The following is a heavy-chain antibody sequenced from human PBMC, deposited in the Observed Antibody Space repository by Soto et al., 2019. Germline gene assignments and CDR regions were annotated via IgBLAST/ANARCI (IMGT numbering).Heavy chain of an antibody. CDR1: GFTFSSYA. D-gene: IGHD6-13*01. CDR3: AKPHPPLGYFYYGMDV. CDR2: ISGSGGST. Sequence: LSLSCPASGFTFSSYAISWARQAPGKGLEWVSAISGSGGSTYYADSVKGRFTISRDNSKNTLYLQMNSLRAEDTAVYYCAKPHPPLGYFYYGMDVWGQGTTVTV. J-gene: IGHJ6*02. V-gene: IGHV3-23*01.